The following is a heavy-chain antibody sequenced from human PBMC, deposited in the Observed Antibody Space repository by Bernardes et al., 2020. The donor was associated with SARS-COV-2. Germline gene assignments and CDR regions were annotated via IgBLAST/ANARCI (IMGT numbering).Heavy chain of an antibody. Sequence: TLSLTCAISGDSVSSNSAAWNWIRQSPSRGLEWLGRTYYRSKWYNDYAVSVKSRITINPDTSKNQFSLQLNSVTPEDTAVYYCARAGGHRSSGWPPARQLDYWGQGTLVTVSS. CDR1: GDSVSSNSAA. V-gene: IGHV6-1*01. J-gene: IGHJ4*02. D-gene: IGHD6-19*01. CDR2: TYYRSKWYN. CDR3: ARAGGHRSSGWPPARQLDY.